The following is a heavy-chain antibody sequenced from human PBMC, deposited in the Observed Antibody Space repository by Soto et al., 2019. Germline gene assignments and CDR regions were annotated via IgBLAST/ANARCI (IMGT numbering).Heavy chain of an antibody. CDR2: ISGSGGST. V-gene: IGHV3-23*01. CDR3: AKVVEGSAARWLAKYYYFEY. Sequence: EVQLLESGGGLVQPGGSLRLSCAASGFTFSSYAMSWVRQAPGKGLEWVSAISGSGGSTYYADSVKGRFTISRDNSKNAQYLQMNSLRAEDTAGYYCAKVVEGSAARWLAKYYYFEYWCQGTLVTVYS. D-gene: IGHD6-13*01. CDR1: GFTFSSYA. J-gene: IGHJ4*02.